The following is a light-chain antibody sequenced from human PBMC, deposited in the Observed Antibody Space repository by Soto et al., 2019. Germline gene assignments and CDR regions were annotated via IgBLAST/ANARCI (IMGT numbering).Light chain of an antibody. CDR1: QGISNY. CDR3: QQYSNWPPIT. Sequence: DIQMTQSPSSLSASVGDRVTITCRVSQGISNYLAWYQQKPGKVPKLLIYAASTLQSGVPSRFSGSGSGTDFTLTISSLEPEDFAVYYCQQYSNWPPITFGQGTRLEIK. V-gene: IGKV1-27*01. J-gene: IGKJ5*01. CDR2: AAS.